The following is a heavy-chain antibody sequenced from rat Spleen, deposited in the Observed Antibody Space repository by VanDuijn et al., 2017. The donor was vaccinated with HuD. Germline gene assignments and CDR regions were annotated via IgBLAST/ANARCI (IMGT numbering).Heavy chain of an antibody. CDR2: MSHDGGGT. V-gene: IGHV5-20*01. CDR1: GFTFSEYY. J-gene: IGHJ2*01. CDR3: ARHSNWGFDY. D-gene: IGHD5-1*01. Sequence: EVQLVESGGGFVQPGRSLKLSCAASGFTFSEYYMAWVRQAPTKGLEWVASMSHDGGGTYYRDSVKDRFTISRDNAKSSLYLQMDSLRSEDTATYYCARHSNWGFDYWGQGVMVTVSS.